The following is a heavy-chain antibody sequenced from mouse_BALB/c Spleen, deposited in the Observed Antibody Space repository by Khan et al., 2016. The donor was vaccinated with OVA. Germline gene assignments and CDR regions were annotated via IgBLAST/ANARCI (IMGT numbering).Heavy chain of an antibody. Sequence: VRLQQSGTVLARPGASVKMSCKASGYSFTSYLIHWVKQRPGQGLEWIGDFYPGNGDTTYNQKFKDKAKLTADTTANTANMELSSLTNEDSAVYYCARGGYSSFAYWGQGTLVTGSA. CDR2: FYPGNGDT. J-gene: IGHJ3*01. V-gene: IGHV1-5*01. CDR1: GYSFTSYL. CDR3: ARGGYSSFAY. D-gene: IGHD1-3*01.